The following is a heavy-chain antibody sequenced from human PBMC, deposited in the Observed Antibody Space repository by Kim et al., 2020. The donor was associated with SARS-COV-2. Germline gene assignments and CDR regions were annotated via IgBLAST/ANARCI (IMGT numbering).Heavy chain of an antibody. CDR2: SSDSGGFT. J-gene: IGHJ4*03. Sequence: GGSLRLSCIASGFQFNAYAMSWVRQAPGRGLEWVSVSSDSGGFTYYADSVKGRFTISRDNSKNTLYLQMNSLTAADKVVYYCAKGGHYYDSSGFSRYFDGGGQGTLVPVSS. CDR1: GFQFNAYA. CDR3: AKGGHYYDSSGFSRYFDG. D-gene: IGHD3-22*01. V-gene: IGHV3-23*01.